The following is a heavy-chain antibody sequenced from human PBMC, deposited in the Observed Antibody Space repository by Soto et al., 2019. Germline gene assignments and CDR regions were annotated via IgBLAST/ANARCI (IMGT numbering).Heavy chain of an antibody. V-gene: IGHV4-34*01. CDR3: ASLAGDLRNDAFDI. CDR2: INHSGST. CDR1: GGSFSGYY. J-gene: IGHJ3*02. D-gene: IGHD6-19*01. Sequence: SETLSLTCAVYGGSFSGYYWSWIRQPPGKGLEWIGEINHSGSTNYNPSLKSRVTISVDTSKNQFSLKLSSVTAADTAVYYCASLAGDLRNDAFDIWGQGTMVTVSS.